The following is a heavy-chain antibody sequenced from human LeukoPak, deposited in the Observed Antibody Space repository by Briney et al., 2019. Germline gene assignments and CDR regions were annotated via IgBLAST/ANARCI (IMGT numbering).Heavy chain of an antibody. V-gene: IGHV1-2*02. J-gene: IGHJ6*03. Sequence: ASVKVSCKASGYTFTGYIMHWVRQAPGQGLEWMGWINPNSGGTNYAQKFQGRVTMTRDTSISTAYMELSRLRSDDTAVYYCARVGGSNPYYHYYSYMDVWGKGTTVTVSS. CDR1: GYTFTGYI. CDR2: INPNSGGT. D-gene: IGHD4-11*01. CDR3: ARVGGSNPYYHYYSYMDV.